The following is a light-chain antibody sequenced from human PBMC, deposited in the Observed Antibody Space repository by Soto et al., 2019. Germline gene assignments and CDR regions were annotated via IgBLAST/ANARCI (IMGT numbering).Light chain of an antibody. Sequence: QSVLTQPASVSGSPGQSITISCTGTSSDVGGYNYVSWYQQHPGKAPKFMIYDASNRPSGVSNRFSGSKSGKTASLTISGLQAEDEADYYCCSYTTSNTRQIVFGTGTKLTV. J-gene: IGLJ1*01. CDR3: CSYTTSNTRQIV. V-gene: IGLV2-14*01. CDR2: DAS. CDR1: SSDVGGYNY.